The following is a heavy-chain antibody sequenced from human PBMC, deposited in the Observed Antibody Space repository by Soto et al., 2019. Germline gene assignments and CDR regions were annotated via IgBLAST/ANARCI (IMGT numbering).Heavy chain of an antibody. CDR2: IKQDGSEK. Sequence: GGSLRLSCVASGFTFDNFWMNWVRQAPGKGLEWVATIKQDGSEKYYVDSVKGRFSISRDNAKNSLTLQMNSLRAEDTAVYFCARGSGFTYLHYFDFWGRGTLVTVSS. V-gene: IGHV3-7*01. CDR3: ARGSGFTYLHYFDF. J-gene: IGHJ4*02. CDR1: GFTFDNFW. D-gene: IGHD3-10*01.